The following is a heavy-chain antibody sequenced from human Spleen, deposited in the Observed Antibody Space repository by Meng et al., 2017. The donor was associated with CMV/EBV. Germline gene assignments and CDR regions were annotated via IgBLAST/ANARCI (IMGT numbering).Heavy chain of an antibody. CDR2: VYSAGISA. D-gene: IGHD1-7*01. CDR1: GFSFTDAW. V-gene: IGHV3-23*03. J-gene: IGHJ3*02. Sequence: GGSLRLSCAASGFSFTDAWMTWVRQAPGGGLEWVSIVYSAGISADYANFVKGRFTISRDNSNNTLYLEMSSLRAEDTAVYYCAKDRTGTFAFDIWGQGTKVTVSS. CDR3: AKDRTGTFAFDI.